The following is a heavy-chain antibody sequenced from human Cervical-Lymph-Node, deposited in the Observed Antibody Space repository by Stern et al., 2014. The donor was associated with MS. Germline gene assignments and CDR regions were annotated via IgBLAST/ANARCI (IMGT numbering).Heavy chain of an antibody. Sequence: QLVESGGDLVQPGWSLRLSCAASGIKFDGYAMHWVRQAPGKGLEWASGISWNSAIIGYAVSVRGRFTISRDNAKNSLYLQMNSLRLEDTALYYCAKGQRGVIYYGMHVWGQGTTVTVSS. V-gene: IGHV3-9*01. D-gene: IGHD3-10*01. CDR3: AKGQRGVIYYGMHV. J-gene: IGHJ6*02. CDR1: GIKFDGYA. CDR2: ISWNSAII.